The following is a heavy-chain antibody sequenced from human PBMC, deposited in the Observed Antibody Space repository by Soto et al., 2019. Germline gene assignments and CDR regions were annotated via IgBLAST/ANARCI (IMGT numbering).Heavy chain of an antibody. J-gene: IGHJ6*02. CDR1: GFTSSSYS. Sequence: GGSLTLSCAASGFTSSSYSMHGVRQAAGKGLEWVAVISCDGSNKYYADSVKGRFTIARDNSKNTLYLQMNTLRAEDTAVYYCARIELEPTMDVWGQGTTVTVSS. V-gene: IGHV3-30-3*01. CDR3: ARIELEPTMDV. D-gene: IGHD1-1*01. CDR2: ISCDGSNK.